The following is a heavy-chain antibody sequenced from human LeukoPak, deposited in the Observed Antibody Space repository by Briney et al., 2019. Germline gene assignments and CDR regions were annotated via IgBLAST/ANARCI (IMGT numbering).Heavy chain of an antibody. D-gene: IGHD3-3*01. Sequence: GGSLRLSCAASGFTFSSYGMHWVRQAPGKGLEWVAFIRYDGSNKYYADSVKGRFTISRDNSKNTLYLQMNSLRAEDTAVHYCAKAGGWAGLNYDFWSGSPGIDYWGQGTLVTVSS. CDR2: IRYDGSNK. CDR3: AKAGGWAGLNYDFWSGSPGIDY. J-gene: IGHJ4*02. V-gene: IGHV3-30*02. CDR1: GFTFSSYG.